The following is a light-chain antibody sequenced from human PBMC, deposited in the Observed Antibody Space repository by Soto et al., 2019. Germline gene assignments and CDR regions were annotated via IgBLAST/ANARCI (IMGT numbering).Light chain of an antibody. Sequence: DLQMTPSXSTLSASVVDRFPLTFSARQNISDYLAWYQQRPGKDPRLLIYAASTLQSGVPSRFSGSGSGTEFTLTISSLQPEDFANYSCQKLNSYPITVGGGTPVDI. CDR3: QKLNSYPIT. CDR2: AAS. J-gene: IGKJ4*01. V-gene: IGKV1-9*01. CDR1: QNISDY.